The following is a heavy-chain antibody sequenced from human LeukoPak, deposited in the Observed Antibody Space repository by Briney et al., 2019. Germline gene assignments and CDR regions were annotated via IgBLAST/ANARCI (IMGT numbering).Heavy chain of an antibody. V-gene: IGHV1-69*06. CDR2: IIPMFTTP. CDR1: GGTSITAA. D-gene: IGHD2-2*02. Sequence: SAKVSCKTSGGTSITAAISWFRQAPAQGLQWMARIIPMFTTPDYAYKFLDRVTISADKYTSTAYMELSTLTSDDTAVYFCAYSVSAAINNFFDPWGQGTLVTVCS. J-gene: IGHJ5*02. CDR3: AYSVSAAINNFFDP.